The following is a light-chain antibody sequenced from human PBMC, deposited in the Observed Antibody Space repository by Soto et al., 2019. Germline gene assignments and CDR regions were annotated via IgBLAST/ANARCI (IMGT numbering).Light chain of an antibody. J-gene: IGLJ3*02. CDR3: QAWGSGIRV. CDR1: SGHSTYS. V-gene: IGLV4-69*01. CDR2: VNSDGSH. Sequence: QAVVTQSPSASASLGASVKLTCTLSSGHSTYSIAWHQQQPEKGPRYLMKVNSDGSHFKGDGIPDRFSGSSSGSERYLTISSLQSEDEADYYCQAWGSGIRVFGGGTKLTVL.